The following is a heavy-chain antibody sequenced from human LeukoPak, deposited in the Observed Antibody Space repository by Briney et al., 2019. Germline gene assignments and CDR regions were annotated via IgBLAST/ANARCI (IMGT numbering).Heavy chain of an antibody. CDR1: GGSISGYY. Sequence: SETLSLTCTVSGGSISGYYWSWFRQPPGKGLEWFGWIHSSGSTEDNPSLKSRVTMSVYTSKNQISLKLYSVTAADTAVYYCVREGYDSSGYYLDSWGQGTLVTVSS. D-gene: IGHD3-22*01. J-gene: IGHJ4*01. CDR3: VREGYDSSGYYLDS. CDR2: IHSSGST. V-gene: IGHV4-59*01.